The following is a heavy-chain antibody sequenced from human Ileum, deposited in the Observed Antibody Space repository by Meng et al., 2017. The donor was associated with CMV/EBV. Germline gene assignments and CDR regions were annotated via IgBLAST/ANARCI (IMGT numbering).Heavy chain of an antibody. CDR1: DASFSDFY. J-gene: IGHJ4*02. CDR2: IHPSGST. CDR3: ARGQDNHKGGVH. V-gene: IGHV4-34*01. Sequence: QLGGAGLLKPSETLSLTCDVYDASFSDFYWSWTRHLPGKGLEWIGEIHPSGSTNYNPSLESRVSISVHMSNNQFSLKVSSVTAADTAVYYRARGQDNHKGGVHWGQGTLVTVSS. D-gene: IGHD1-14*01.